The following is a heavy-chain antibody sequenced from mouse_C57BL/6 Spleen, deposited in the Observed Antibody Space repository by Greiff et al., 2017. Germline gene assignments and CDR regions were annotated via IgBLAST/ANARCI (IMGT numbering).Heavy chain of an antibody. D-gene: IGHD2-2*01. J-gene: IGHJ4*01. Sequence: VKLQQPGAELVMPGASVKLSCKASGYTFTSYWMHWVKQRPGQGLEWIGEIDPSDSYTNYNQKFKGKSTLTVDKSSSTAYMQLSSLTSEDSAVYYCARRVTTGGRFYAMDYWGQGTSVTVSS. CDR2: IDPSDSYT. V-gene: IGHV1-69*01. CDR1: GYTFTSYW. CDR3: ARRVTTGGRFYAMDY.